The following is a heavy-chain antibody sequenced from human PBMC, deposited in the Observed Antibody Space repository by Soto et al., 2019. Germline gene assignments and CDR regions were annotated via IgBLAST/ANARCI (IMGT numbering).Heavy chain of an antibody. V-gene: IGHV3-23*01. Sequence: EVQLLESGGGLVQPGGSLRLSCAVSGFCFSTYAMSWVRQAPGKGLEWVSGISAGGGNTYYADSVRGRFTISRDNSKDTLYLQITSLRAEDTAFYYCAKHAEYQLVSWFDPWGQGTLVTVSS. CDR2: ISAGGGNT. CDR3: AKHAEYQLVSWFDP. CDR1: GFCFSTYA. D-gene: IGHD2-2*01. J-gene: IGHJ5*02.